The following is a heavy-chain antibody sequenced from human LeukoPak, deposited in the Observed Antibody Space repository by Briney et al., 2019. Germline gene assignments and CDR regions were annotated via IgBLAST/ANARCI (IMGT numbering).Heavy chain of an antibody. V-gene: IGHV3-9*01. CDR2: ISWNSGSI. CDR1: GFTFDDYA. CDR3: AKGPAAAYFDY. D-gene: IGHD6-13*01. J-gene: IGHJ4*02. Sequence: GGSLRLSCAASGFTFDDYAMHWVRQAPGKGLEWASGISWNSGSIGYADSVKGRFTISRDNAKNSLYLQMNSLRAEDTALYYCAKGPAAAYFDYWGQGTLVTVSS.